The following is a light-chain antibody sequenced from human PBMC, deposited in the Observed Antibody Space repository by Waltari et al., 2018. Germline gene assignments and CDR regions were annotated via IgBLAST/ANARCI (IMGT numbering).Light chain of an antibody. J-gene: IGKJ1*01. V-gene: IGKV3-15*01. CDR2: EVS. CDR3: EQYNKWPAT. Sequence: EIVMTQSPATLSVSPGERATLSCRASQSVSSNLAWYQQKPGQAPRLLIYEVSTRATGIPTRFRGSGSGTEFTLTIRSLQSEELAVYSCEQYNKWPATFGQGTKVEIK. CDR1: QSVSSN.